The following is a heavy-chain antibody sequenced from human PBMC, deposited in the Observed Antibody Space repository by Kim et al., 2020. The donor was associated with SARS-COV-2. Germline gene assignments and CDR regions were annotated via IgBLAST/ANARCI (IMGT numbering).Heavy chain of an antibody. CDR2: ST. V-gene: IGHV4-59*01. D-gene: IGHD6-13*01. CDR3: ARVVAAALDY. J-gene: IGHJ4*02. Sequence: STNHTPSLKRRVTISVDTSKNQFSLKLSSVTAADTAVYYCARVVAAALDYWGQGTLVTVSS.